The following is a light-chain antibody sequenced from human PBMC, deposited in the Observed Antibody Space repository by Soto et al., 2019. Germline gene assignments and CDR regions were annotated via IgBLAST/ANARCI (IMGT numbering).Light chain of an antibody. J-gene: IGKJ1*01. CDR2: AAS. Sequence: EIVMTQSPATLSVSPGERATLSCRASQSISSNLAWYQQRPGQAPRLLIYAASTRATGIPVRFSGSGSGTEFTLTISSLQSEDFAVYYCQQHDNWQWTFCQGTRVEIK. CDR1: QSISSN. CDR3: QQHDNWQWT. V-gene: IGKV3-15*01.